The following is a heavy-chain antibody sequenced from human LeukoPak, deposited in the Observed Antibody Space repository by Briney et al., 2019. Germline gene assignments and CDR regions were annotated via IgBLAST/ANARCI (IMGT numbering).Heavy chain of an antibody. J-gene: IGHJ4*02. CDR3: AEGPLLWD. Sequence: PGGSLRLSCAASGFIFSTYAMSWVRQAPGKGLEWVSAISSSGGYTYYADSVKGRFTISRDNSKNTLYLQMNSLRAEDTAVYYCAEGPLLWDWGQGTLVTVSS. CDR1: GFIFSTYA. V-gene: IGHV3-23*01. CDR2: ISSSGGYT. D-gene: IGHD2/OR15-2a*01.